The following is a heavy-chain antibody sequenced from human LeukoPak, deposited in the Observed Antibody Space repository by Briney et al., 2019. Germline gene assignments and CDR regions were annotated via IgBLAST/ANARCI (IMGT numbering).Heavy chain of an antibody. D-gene: IGHD6-13*01. Sequence: ASVKVSCKASGYTFTSYAMNWVRQAPGQGLEWMGWINTNTGNPTYAQGFTGRFVFSLDTSVSTAYLQISSLKAEDTAVYYCASHIARIAAASGIGMDVWGQGTTVTVSS. J-gene: IGHJ6*02. CDR3: ASHIARIAAASGIGMDV. V-gene: IGHV7-4-1*02. CDR2: INTNTGNP. CDR1: GYTFTSYA.